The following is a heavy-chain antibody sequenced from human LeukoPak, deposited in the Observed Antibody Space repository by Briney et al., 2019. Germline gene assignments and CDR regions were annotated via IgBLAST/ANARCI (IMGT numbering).Heavy chain of an antibody. V-gene: IGHV4-39*07. Sequence: SETLSLTCTVSGGSISSSSYYWGWIRQPPGKGLEWIGSIYYSGSTYYNPSLKSRVTISVDTSKNQFSLKLSSVTAADTAVYYCARENYDFWSVPPSNYYYYYYMDVWGKGTTVTVSS. CDR3: ARENYDFWSVPPSNYYYYYYMDV. J-gene: IGHJ6*03. CDR2: IYYSGST. CDR1: GGSISSSSYY. D-gene: IGHD3-3*01.